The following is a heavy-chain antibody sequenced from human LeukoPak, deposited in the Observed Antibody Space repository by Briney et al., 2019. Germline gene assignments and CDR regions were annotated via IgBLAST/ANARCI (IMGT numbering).Heavy chain of an antibody. CDR2: IRNDGSDK. Sequence: PRGSLRLSCAASGFTFSNYGIHWVRQAPGKGLEWVGFIRNDGSDKYYADSLKGRFTISRDNSKNTLYLQMHSLRPDDTAVYFCVKSEGLWLMDVDSWGQGTLVTVSS. V-gene: IGHV3-30*02. D-gene: IGHD3-10*01. CDR3: VKSEGLWLMDVDS. J-gene: IGHJ4*02. CDR1: GFTFSNYG.